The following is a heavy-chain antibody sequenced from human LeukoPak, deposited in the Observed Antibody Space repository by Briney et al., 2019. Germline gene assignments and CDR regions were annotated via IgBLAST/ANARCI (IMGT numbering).Heavy chain of an antibody. D-gene: IGHD3/OR15-3a*01. V-gene: IGHV3-48*03. J-gene: IGHJ4*02. CDR3: ASGWSGSY. CDR1: GFTFSSSE. Sequence: PGGSLRLSCAASGFTFSSSEMNWVRQAPGKGLEWVSYISTSGGSTYYADSVKGRFTTSRDNAKNSLYLQMNTLRAEDTGIYYCASGWSGSYWGQGTLVTVSS. CDR2: ISTSGGST.